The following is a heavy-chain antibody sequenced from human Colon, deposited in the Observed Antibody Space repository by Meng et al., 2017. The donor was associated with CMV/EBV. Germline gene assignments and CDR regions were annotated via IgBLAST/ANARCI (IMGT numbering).Heavy chain of an antibody. V-gene: IGHV1-2*02. Sequence: ASVKVSCKASGYTFTGYYLHWLRQAPGQGREWMGWINPDSGGTNYAQKFQGRVTMTRDTSISTAYMELSSLRSDDTAVYYCARGSFSDFWSGVYAPFFDYWGLGTLVTVSS. J-gene: IGHJ4*02. CDR3: ARGSFSDFWSGVYAPFFDY. CDR2: INPDSGGT. D-gene: IGHD3-3*01. CDR1: GYTFTGYY.